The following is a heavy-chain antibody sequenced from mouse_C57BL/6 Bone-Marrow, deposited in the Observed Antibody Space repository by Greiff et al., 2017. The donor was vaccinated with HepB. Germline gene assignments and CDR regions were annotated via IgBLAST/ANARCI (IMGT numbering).Heavy chain of an antibody. CDR2: IDPEDGDT. Sequence: EVKLMESGAELVRPGASVKLSCTASGFNIKDYYMHWVKQRPEQGLEWIGRIDPEDGDTEYAPKFQGKATMTADTSSNTAYLQLSSLTSEDTAVYYCTPLLLRYYYAMDYWGQGTSVTVSS. V-gene: IGHV14-1*01. CDR1: GFNIKDYY. J-gene: IGHJ4*01. CDR3: TPLLLRYYYAMDY. D-gene: IGHD1-1*01.